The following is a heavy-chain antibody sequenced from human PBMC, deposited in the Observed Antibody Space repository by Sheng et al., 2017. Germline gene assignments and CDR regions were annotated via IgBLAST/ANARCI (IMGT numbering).Heavy chain of an antibody. V-gene: IGHV1-8*01. Sequence: QVQLVQSGAEVKKPGASLKVSCKASGYTFLSHDIIWVRQGTGQRLERMGWMNPKNGYTGYAQKFQGRVTMTRDTSINTAYMELTSLTIEDTAVYYCARGEEGAASGTGYFDPWGQGTLVTVSS. J-gene: IGHJ4*02. CDR1: GYTFLSHD. CDR2: MNPKNGYT. D-gene: IGHD1-26*01. CDR3: ARGEEGAASGTGYFDP.